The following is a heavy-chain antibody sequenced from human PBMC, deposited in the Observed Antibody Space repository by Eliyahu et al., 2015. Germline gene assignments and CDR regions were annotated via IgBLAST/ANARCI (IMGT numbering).Heavy chain of an antibody. CDR2: IYYSGST. D-gene: IGHD6-25*01. Sequence: QVLLQESGPGLVKSSETLSLTCTVXGDSVSXXYSHWSWIRQPPGKGLEWIGYIYYSGSTNYNPSLQSRVTISIDTSKNQFSLNLNSVTAADAAIYYCAKERRGFASTWGQGTLVTVSS. V-gene: IGHV4-61*01. CDR1: GDSVSXXYSH. J-gene: IGHJ5*02. CDR3: AKERRGFAST.